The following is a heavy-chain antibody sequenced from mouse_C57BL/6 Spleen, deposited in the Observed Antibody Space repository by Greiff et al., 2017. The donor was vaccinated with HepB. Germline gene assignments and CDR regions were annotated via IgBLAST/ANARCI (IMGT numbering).Heavy chain of an antibody. Sequence: VQLQQSGAELARPGASVKMSCKASGYTFTSYTMHWVKQRPGQGLEWIGYINPSSGYTKYNQKFKDKATLTADKSSSTAYMQLSSLTSEDSAVYYCARWGGNYDYAMDYWGQGTSVTVSS. D-gene: IGHD2-1*01. CDR1: GYTFTSYT. CDR3: ARWGGNYDYAMDY. V-gene: IGHV1-4*01. J-gene: IGHJ4*01. CDR2: INPSSGYT.